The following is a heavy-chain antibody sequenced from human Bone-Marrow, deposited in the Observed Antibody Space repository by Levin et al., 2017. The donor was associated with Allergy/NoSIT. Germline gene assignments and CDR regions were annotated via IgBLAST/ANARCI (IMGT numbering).Heavy chain of an antibody. J-gene: IGHJ4*02. CDR3: AKRRSAGPADFDY. CDR1: GFIFSSNA. CDR2: FSTSGNT. V-gene: IGHV3-23*01. D-gene: IGHD3-3*01. Sequence: LGESLKISCAASGFIFSSNAMSWVRQAPGKGLEWVSGFSTSGNTYYADSVKGRFTISRDNSKNTLLLQMDSLRVEDTAIYYCAKRRSAGPADFDYWGQGTLVTVSS.